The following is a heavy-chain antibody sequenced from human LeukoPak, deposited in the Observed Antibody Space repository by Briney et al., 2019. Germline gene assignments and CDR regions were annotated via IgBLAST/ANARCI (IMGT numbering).Heavy chain of an antibody. CDR1: GYNFTNYC. J-gene: IGHJ3*02. CDR3: ARHSSAVTLSDTLPI. CDR2: IWPPDSAT. D-gene: IGHD4-17*01. Sequence: PGESLKISCKISGYNFTNYCLGWVRQMPGKGLEWMGIIWPPDSATGYSPSFDGHVTISFDKSISTAFLQWSSLKASDTSIYYCARHSSAVTLSDTLPIWGHGTLVTVSS. V-gene: IGHV5-51*01.